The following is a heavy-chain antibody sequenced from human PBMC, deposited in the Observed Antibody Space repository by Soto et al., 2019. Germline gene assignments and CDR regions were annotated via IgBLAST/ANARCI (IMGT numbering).Heavy chain of an antibody. V-gene: IGHV3-30-3*01. CDR1: GFTFSSYA. J-gene: IGHJ6*02. CDR2: ISYDGSNK. CDR3: VRGWVICGGVGGSTSCYNYYGMDV. Sequence: LRLSCAASGFTFSSYAMHWVRQAPGKGLEWVAVISYDGSNKYYADSVKGRFTISRDNSKNTLYLQMNSLRAEDTAVYYCVRGWVICGGVGGSTSCYNYYGMDVWGQGTTVTVSS. D-gene: IGHD2-2*02.